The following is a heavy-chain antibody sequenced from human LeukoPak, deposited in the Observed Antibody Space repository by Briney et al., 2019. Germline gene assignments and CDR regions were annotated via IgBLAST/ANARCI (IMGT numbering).Heavy chain of an antibody. CDR2: ISGSGGST. CDR1: GFTFSNFA. Sequence: PGGSLRLSCAASGFTFSNFAMSWVRQAPGKGLEWVSAISGSGGSTYYADSVKGLFTISRDNSKNTVYLQMNSLRAEDTAVYYCAKCELENNCRDAFDIWGQGTMLTVSS. CDR3: AKCELENNCRDAFDI. V-gene: IGHV3-23*01. J-gene: IGHJ3*02. D-gene: IGHD1-1*01.